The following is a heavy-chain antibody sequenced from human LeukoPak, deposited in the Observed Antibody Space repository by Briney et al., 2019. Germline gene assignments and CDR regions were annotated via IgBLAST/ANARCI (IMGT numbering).Heavy chain of an antibody. Sequence: GGFLRLSCAASGFTFSSYTMNWVRQAPGKGLEWVASIRHYSRYIYYADSVKGRFTISRDNAKNSVYLQMNSLRAEDTAVYYCARDSGFGELLYYYYYYMDVWGKGTTVTVSS. D-gene: IGHD3-10*01. CDR1: GFTFSSYT. CDR2: IRHYSRYI. V-gene: IGHV3-21*01. J-gene: IGHJ6*03. CDR3: ARDSGFGELLYYYYYYMDV.